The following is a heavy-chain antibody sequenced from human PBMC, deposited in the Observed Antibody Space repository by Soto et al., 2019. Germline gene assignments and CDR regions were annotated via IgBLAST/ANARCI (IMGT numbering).Heavy chain of an antibody. Sequence: PGESLKISCAASAFTFSSYAMNWVRQAPGKGLEWVSAISGSGGTTYYADSVKGRFTISRDNSKNTLYLQMDSLKTEDTAVYYCTTPWLDEWGQGTLVTVSS. CDR3: TTPWLDE. CDR1: AFTFSSYA. V-gene: IGHV3-23*01. J-gene: IGHJ5*02. CDR2: ISGSGGTT.